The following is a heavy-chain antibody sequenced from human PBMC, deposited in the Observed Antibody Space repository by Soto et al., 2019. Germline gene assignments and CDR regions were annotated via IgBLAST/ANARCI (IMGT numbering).Heavy chain of an antibody. CDR3: ARDRRGSSSAQFDY. V-gene: IGHV3-30-3*01. J-gene: IGHJ4*02. D-gene: IGHD6-6*01. Sequence: QVQLVESGGGVVQPGRSLRLSCAASGFTFSSYAMHWVRQAPGKGLEWVAVISYDGSNKYYADSVKGRFTISRDNSKNTLYLQMNSLRAEDTAVYYCARDRRGSSSAQFDYWGQGTLVTVSS. CDR1: GFTFSSYA. CDR2: ISYDGSNK.